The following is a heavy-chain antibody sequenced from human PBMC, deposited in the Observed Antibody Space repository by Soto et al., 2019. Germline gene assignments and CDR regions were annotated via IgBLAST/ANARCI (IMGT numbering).Heavy chain of an antibody. CDR2: ISYDGSNK. Sequence: GGSLRLSCASSGFTFSRYGMHWVRQAPGKGLEWVAVISYDGSNKYYADSVKGRFTISRDNSKNTLYLQMNSLRAEDTAVYYCAKDEEWLAPGWFDPWGQGTLVTVSS. CDR1: GFTFSRYG. D-gene: IGHD6-19*01. J-gene: IGHJ5*02. V-gene: IGHV3-30*18. CDR3: AKDEEWLAPGWFDP.